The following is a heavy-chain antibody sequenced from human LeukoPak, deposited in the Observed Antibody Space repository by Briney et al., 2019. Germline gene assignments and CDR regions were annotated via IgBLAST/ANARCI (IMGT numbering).Heavy chain of an antibody. J-gene: IGHJ6*03. CDR3: AKGRAPRPIVGATGDYYYYMDV. CDR1: GFTFSSYG. CDR2: IRYDGSNK. Sequence: PGGSLRLSCAASGFTFSSYGMHWVRQAPGKGLEWVAFIRYDGSNKYYADSVKGRFTISRDNSKNTLYLQMNSLRAEDTAVYYCAKGRAPRPIVGATGDYYYYMDVWGKGTTVTVSS. V-gene: IGHV3-30*02. D-gene: IGHD1-26*01.